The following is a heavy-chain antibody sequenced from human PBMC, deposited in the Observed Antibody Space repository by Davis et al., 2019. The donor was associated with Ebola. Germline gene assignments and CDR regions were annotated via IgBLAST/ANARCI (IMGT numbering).Heavy chain of an antibody. CDR2: ISSSSSYI. CDR3: ARDHTQDGAFDI. CDR1: GFTFSSYS. J-gene: IGHJ3*02. D-gene: IGHD2-15*01. Sequence: GEFLKISCAASGFTFSSYSMNWVRQAPGKGLEWVSSISSSSSYIYYADSVKGRFTISRDNAKNSLYLQMNSLRAEDTAVYYCARDHTQDGAFDIWGQGTMVTVSS. V-gene: IGHV3-21*01.